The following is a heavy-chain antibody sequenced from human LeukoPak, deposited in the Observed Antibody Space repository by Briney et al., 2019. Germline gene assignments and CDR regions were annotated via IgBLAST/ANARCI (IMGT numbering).Heavy chain of an antibody. J-gene: IGHJ6*04. Sequence: LDSSETLSLTCAVYGGSFSGYYWSWIRQPPGKGLEWIGEINHSGSTNYNPSLKSRVTISVDTSKNQFSLKLSSVTAADTAVYYCARARALASSSWKYYYGMDVWGKGTTVTVSS. D-gene: IGHD6-13*01. CDR3: ARARALASSSWKYYYGMDV. V-gene: IGHV4-34*01. CDR1: GGSFSGYY. CDR2: INHSGST.